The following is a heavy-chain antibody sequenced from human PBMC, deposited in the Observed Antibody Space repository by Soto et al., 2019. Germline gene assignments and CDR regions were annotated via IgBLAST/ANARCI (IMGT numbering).Heavy chain of an antibody. CDR2: INSDGSTT. Sequence: GGPLRVSWAASGFTLSNHCMHRVRQAQGKGLVWVSRINSDGSTTSYADSVKGRFTISRDNAKNTLYLQMNSLRAEDTAVYYCARGPFYGSSWGQGTLVTVSS. CDR1: GFTLSNHC. D-gene: IGHD6-13*01. CDR3: ARGPFYGSS. V-gene: IGHV3-74*01. J-gene: IGHJ4*02.